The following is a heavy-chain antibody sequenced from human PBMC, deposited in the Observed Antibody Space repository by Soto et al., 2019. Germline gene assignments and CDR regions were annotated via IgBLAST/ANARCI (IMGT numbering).Heavy chain of an antibody. CDR2: MIPNSGNT. J-gene: IGHJ6*02. V-gene: IGHV1-8*01. CDR3: ARGLRDYDLLAVYSYWYYYYGMDV. D-gene: IGHD3-9*01. Sequence: QVQLVQSGAEVKKPGASVKVSCKASGYTFTSYDINWVRQATGQGLEWMGWMIPNSGNTAYAQKFQSSVTMPRNTSISTDYMELSSLGSEDTSVYYFARGLRDYDLLAVYSYWYYYYGMDVWGQGTTVTVSS. CDR1: GYTFTSYD.